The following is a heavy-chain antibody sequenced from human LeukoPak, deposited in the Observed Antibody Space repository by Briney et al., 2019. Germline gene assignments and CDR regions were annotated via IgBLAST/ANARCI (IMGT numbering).Heavy chain of an antibody. V-gene: IGHV4-34*01. CDR2: INHSGST. CDR1: GGSFSGYY. J-gene: IGHJ4*02. CDR3: ARGGNIGYLY. Sequence: SETLSLTCAVYGGSFSGYYWSWIRQPPGKGLEWIGEINHSGSTNYNPSLKSRVTISVDTSKNQFSLKLSSVTAADTAVYYCARGGNIGYLYWGRGTLVTVSS. D-gene: IGHD2/OR15-2a*01.